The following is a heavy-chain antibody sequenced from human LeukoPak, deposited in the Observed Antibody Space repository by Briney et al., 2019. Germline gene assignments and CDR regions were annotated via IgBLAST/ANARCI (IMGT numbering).Heavy chain of an antibody. V-gene: IGHV4-31*02. CDR3: ARLEQSYYDFWSGDWRYYYGMDV. CDR2: IYYSGST. D-gene: IGHD3-3*01. CDR1: GFIFSDYN. Sequence: LRLSCAASGFIFSDYNMNWVRQHPGKGLEWIGYIYYSGSTYYNPSLKSRVTISVDTSKNQFSLKLSSVTAADTAVYYCARLEQSYYDFWSGDWRYYYGMDVWGQGTTVTVSS. J-gene: IGHJ6*02.